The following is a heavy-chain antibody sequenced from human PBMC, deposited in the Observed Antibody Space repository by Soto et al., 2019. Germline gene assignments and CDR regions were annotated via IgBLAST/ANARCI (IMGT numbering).Heavy chain of an antibody. V-gene: IGHV1-69*08. CDR3: AREHVY. Sequence: QVQLVQSGAEVKKPGSSVKVSCKASGGTFSSYNISWVRQAPGRGLEWMGSIIPILGIANYAQKFQGRVTMTADKSTSTAYMELSSLRSEDTALYYWAREHVYWGQGTLVTVSS. J-gene: IGHJ4*02. CDR1: GGTFSSYN. CDR2: IIPILGIA.